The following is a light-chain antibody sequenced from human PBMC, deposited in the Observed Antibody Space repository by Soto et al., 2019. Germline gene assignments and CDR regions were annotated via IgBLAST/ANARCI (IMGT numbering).Light chain of an antibody. CDR3: QQYHNLWT. CDR2: RAS. CDR1: HYVYSN. Sequence: EIVMTQSPATLSASPGERATLSCTASHYVYSNVAWFQQRPGQAPRLLIYRASTRATGTPARFSGSGSGTEFTLTITSLQSEDFALYYCQQYHNLWTFGQGTRWIS. J-gene: IGKJ1*01. V-gene: IGKV3-15*01.